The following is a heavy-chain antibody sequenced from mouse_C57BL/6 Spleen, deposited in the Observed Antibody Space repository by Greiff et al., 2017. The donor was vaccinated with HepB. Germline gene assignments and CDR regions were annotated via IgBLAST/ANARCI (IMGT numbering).Heavy chain of an antibody. J-gene: IGHJ3*01. Sequence: EVKLVESGGGLVQPGGSLSLSCAASGFTFTDYYMSWVRQPPGKALEWLGFIRNKANGYTTEYSVSVKGRFTISRENSQSILYLQMNALRAENSATYYCARYAHYDYGGFAYWGQGTLVTVSA. D-gene: IGHD2-4*01. V-gene: IGHV7-3*01. CDR1: GFTFTDYY. CDR2: IRNKANGYTT. CDR3: ARYAHYDYGGFAY.